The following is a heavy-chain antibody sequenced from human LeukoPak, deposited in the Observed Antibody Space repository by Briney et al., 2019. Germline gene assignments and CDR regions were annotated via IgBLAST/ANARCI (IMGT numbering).Heavy chain of an antibody. CDR3: ASPRTSYRYTFDY. CDR2: IWYDGSNK. CDR1: GFTFSSYG. D-gene: IGHD5-18*01. V-gene: IGHV3-33*01. Sequence: GGSLRLSCAASGFTFSSYGMHWVRQAPGKGLEWVAVIWYDGSNKYYADSVKGRFTISRDNSKNTLYLQMNSLRAEDTAVYFCASPRTSYRYTFDYWGPGALVTVSS. J-gene: IGHJ4*02.